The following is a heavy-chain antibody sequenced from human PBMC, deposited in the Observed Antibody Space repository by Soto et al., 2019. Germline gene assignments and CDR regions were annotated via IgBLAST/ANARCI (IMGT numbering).Heavy chain of an antibody. D-gene: IGHD2-2*01. Sequence: GASVKVSCKASGYTFTSYDINWVRQATGQGLEWMGWMNPNSGNTGYAQKFQGRVTMTRNTSISTAYMELSSLRSEDTAVYYCARGREGYCISTSCYPVYYYYGMDVWGQGTTVTVSS. J-gene: IGHJ6*02. V-gene: IGHV1-8*01. CDR2: MNPNSGNT. CDR3: ARGREGYCISTSCYPVYYYYGMDV. CDR1: GYTFTSYD.